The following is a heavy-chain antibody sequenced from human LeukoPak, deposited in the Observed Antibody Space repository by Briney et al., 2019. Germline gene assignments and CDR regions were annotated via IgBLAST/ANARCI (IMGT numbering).Heavy chain of an antibody. J-gene: IGHJ3*02. D-gene: IGHD3-22*01. V-gene: IGHV4-39*07. CDR2: IYYSGST. CDR3: ARGPSDSSGYYYEGDAFDI. CDR1: GGSISFSSYY. Sequence: PSETLSLTCTVSGGSISFSSYYWGWIRQPPGKGLEWIGSIYYSGSTYYNPSLKSRVTISVDTSKNQFSLKLRSVTAADTAVYYCARGPSDSSGYYYEGDAFDIWGQGTVVTVSS.